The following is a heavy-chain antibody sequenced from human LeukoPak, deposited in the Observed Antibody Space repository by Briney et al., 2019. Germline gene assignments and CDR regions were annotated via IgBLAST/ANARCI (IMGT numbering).Heavy chain of an antibody. CDR3: AKFFTGEYVRAFDI. Sequence: GGSLRLSCAASGFTFSSYAMHWVRQAPGKGLEWVALISYDGSNKYYADSVKGRFTIPRDNSKNTLYPQMNSLRAEDAAVYYCAKFFTGEYVRAFDIWGQGTMVTVSS. CDR2: ISYDGSNK. J-gene: IGHJ3*02. V-gene: IGHV3-30*18. CDR1: GFTFSSYA. D-gene: IGHD3-10*02.